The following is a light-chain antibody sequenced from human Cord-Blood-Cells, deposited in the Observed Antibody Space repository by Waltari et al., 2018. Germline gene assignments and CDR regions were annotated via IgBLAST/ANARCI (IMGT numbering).Light chain of an antibody. CDR2: DES. CDR1: KDISNY. Sequence: DIQMTQSPSSLSASVGDRVTITCQASKDISNYLNWYQQKPGKDPKLLIYDESNLETGVPSRFSGSGSGTDFTFTISSLQPEDIATYYCQQYDNLPLTFGGGTKVEIK. J-gene: IGKJ4*01. CDR3: QQYDNLPLT. V-gene: IGKV1-33*01.